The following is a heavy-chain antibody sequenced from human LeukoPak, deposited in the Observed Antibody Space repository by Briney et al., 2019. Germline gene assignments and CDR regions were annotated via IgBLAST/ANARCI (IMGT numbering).Heavy chain of an antibody. CDR3: ARRRYYDGSGYLE. D-gene: IGHD3-22*01. CDR2: IYYSGRT. CDR1: GDSVSRSDSY. V-gene: IGHV4-39*01. J-gene: IGHJ1*01. Sequence: PSETLSLTCSVSGDSVSRSDSYWDWIRQPPGKGLEWIGTIYYSGRTYYSPSLKSRVTMSVDPSNNQFSLNLRSVTAADTAVFYCARRRYYDGSGYLEWGQGTLLSVSS.